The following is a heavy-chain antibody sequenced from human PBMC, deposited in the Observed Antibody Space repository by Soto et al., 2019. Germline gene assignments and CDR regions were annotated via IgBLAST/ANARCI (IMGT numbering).Heavy chain of an antibody. CDR1: GHTFTNYA. J-gene: IGHJ6*02. CDR3: ARDPSYYGMDV. Sequence: ASLKVSCKASGHTFTNYAMHWVRQAPGQRLEWMGWINAGNGHTKYSQKFQGRVTITRDTSASTAYMDLSSLRSEDTAVYYCARDPSYYGMDVWGQGTTVTVSS. V-gene: IGHV1-3*01. CDR2: INAGNGHT.